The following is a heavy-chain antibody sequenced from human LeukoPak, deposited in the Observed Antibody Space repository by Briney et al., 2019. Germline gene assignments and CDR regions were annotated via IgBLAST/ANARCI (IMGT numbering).Heavy chain of an antibody. CDR2: ISSSGSTI. CDR3: ARDYIPPYGDPRSD. D-gene: IGHD4-17*01. V-gene: IGHV3-48*03. J-gene: IGHJ4*02. CDR1: GFTFSSYE. Sequence: GGPLRLSCAASGFTFSSYEMNWVRQAPGKGLEWVSYISSSGSTIYYADSVKGRFTISRDNAKNSLYLQMNSLRAEDTAVSYCARDYIPPYGDPRSDWGQGTLVTVSS.